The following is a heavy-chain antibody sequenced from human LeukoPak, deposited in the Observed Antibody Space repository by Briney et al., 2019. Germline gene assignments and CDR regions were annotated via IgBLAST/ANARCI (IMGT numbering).Heavy chain of an antibody. V-gene: IGHV3-11*01. CDR3: AREQWFRFDN. CDR2: VGNSDNHI. J-gene: IGHJ4*02. D-gene: IGHD3-22*01. CDR1: GFSVSDYY. Sequence: GGSLRLSCAASGFSVSDYYTSWIRQAPGKGLEWVAVVGNSDNHIDFADSVKGRFTISRDDAKNSVYLQMNSLRAEDTAIYYCAREQWFRFDNWGQGALVTVS.